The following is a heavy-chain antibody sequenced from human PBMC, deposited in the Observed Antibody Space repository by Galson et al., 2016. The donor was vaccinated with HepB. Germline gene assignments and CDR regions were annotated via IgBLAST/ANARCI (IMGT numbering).Heavy chain of an antibody. V-gene: IGHV3-23*01. J-gene: IGHJ4*02. CDR2: IIGYEGTT. CDR1: GFSFSSFS. Sequence: SLRLSCAASGFSFSSFSMNWVRQAPGKGPEWVSIIGYEGTTSYADSVKGRFTISRDNSKNTLYLQMTSLRAEDTAVYYCAKKGHTTTGYYYFDSWGRGILVTVSS. D-gene: IGHD2-8*01. CDR3: AKKGHTTTGYYYFDS.